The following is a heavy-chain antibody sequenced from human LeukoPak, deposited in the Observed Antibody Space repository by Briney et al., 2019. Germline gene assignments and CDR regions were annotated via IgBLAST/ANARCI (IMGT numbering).Heavy chain of an antibody. V-gene: IGHV3-9*01. J-gene: IGHJ4*02. CDR3: AKHRGYDLGLYYFDY. CDR1: GFTFDDYA. Sequence: GGSLRLSCAASGFTFDDYAMHWVRQAPGKGLEWVSGISWNSGSIGYADSVKGRFTISRDNAKNSLYLQMNSLRAEDTALYYCAKHRGYDLGLYYFDYWGQGILVTVSS. CDR2: ISWNSGSI. D-gene: IGHD5-12*01.